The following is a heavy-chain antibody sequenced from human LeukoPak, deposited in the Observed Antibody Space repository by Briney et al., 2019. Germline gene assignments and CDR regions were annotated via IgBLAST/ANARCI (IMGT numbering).Heavy chain of an antibody. CDR1: GFTFNDFW. Sequence: GGSLRLSCAASGFTFNDFWMSWVRQAPGKGLEWVANIKQDGSEKYYVDSVKGRFTISRDNAKNSLYLQMNSLRAEDTAVYYCARDHETPTYYYDSSGYYPMGYFDYWGQGTLVTVSS. CDR3: ARDHETPTYYYDSSGYYPMGYFDY. J-gene: IGHJ4*02. CDR2: IKQDGSEK. V-gene: IGHV3-7*01. D-gene: IGHD3-22*01.